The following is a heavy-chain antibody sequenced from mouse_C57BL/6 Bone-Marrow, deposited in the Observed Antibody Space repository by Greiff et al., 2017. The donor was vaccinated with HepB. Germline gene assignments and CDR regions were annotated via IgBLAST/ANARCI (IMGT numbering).Heavy chain of an antibody. V-gene: IGHV1-26*01. D-gene: IGHD2-3*01. CDR3: AREGWLLYAMDY. CDR1: GYTFTDYY. Sequence: EVQLQQSGPELVKPGASVKISCKASGYTFTDYYMNWVKQSHGKSLEWIGDINPNNGGTSYNQKFKGKATLTVDKSSSTAYMELRSLTSEDSAVYYCAREGWLLYAMDYWGQGTSVTVSS. CDR2: INPNNGGT. J-gene: IGHJ4*01.